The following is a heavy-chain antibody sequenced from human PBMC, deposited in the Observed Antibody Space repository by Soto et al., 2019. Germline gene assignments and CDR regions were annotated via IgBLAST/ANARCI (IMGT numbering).Heavy chain of an antibody. D-gene: IGHD2-15*01. J-gene: IGHJ6*02. CDR3: TTGSVEGV. Sequence: EVQLVESGGGLVKPGGSLRLSCAASDFSISNAWMNWVRQAPGKGLEWVGRIKTRSEGEATDYAAPLKDRFTISRDDSKNTLFHQMTSLKTEDTAVYYCTTGSVEGVWGQGATVIVSS. CDR2: IKTRSEGEAT. CDR1: DFSISNAW. V-gene: IGHV3-15*07.